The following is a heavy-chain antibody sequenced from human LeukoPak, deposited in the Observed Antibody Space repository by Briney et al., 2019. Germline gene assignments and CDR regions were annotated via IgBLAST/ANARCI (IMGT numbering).Heavy chain of an antibody. D-gene: IGHD1-26*01. CDR2: IYYSGST. V-gene: IGHV4-59*08. J-gene: IGHJ4*02. CDR3: ARTATRDSGKFGGDFDY. Sequence: PSETLSLTCTVSGGSISSYYWSWIRQPPGKGLEWIGYIYYSGSTNYNPSLKSRVTISVDTSKNQFFLKLSSVTAADTAVYYCARTATRDSGKFGGDFDYWGQGALVTVSS. CDR1: GGSISSYY.